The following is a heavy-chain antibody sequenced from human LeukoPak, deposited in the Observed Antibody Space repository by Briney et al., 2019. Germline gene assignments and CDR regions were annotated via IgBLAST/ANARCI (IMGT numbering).Heavy chain of an antibody. D-gene: IGHD5-12*01. CDR2: IRYDGSNK. CDR1: GFTFSSYG. V-gene: IGHV3-30*02. Sequence: GSLRLSCAASGFTFSSYGMHWVRQAPGKGLEWVAFIRYDGSNKYYADSVKGRFTISRDNSKNTLYLQMNSLRAEDTAVYYCAGYSGFDDGGDYWGQGTLVTVSS. J-gene: IGHJ4*02. CDR3: AGYSGFDDGGDY.